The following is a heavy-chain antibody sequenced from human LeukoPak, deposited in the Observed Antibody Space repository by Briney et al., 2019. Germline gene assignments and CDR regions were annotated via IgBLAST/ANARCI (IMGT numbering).Heavy chain of an antibody. CDR1: GFTFSSYA. Sequence: PGGSLRLSCAASGFTFSSYAMHWVRQAPGKGLEWVAVISYDGSNNYYADSVKGRFTISRDNSKNTLYLQMNSLRAEDTAVYYCARAEAFYMDVWGKGTTVTVSS. V-gene: IGHV3-30*01. CDR3: ARAEAFYMDV. J-gene: IGHJ6*03. CDR2: ISYDGSNN.